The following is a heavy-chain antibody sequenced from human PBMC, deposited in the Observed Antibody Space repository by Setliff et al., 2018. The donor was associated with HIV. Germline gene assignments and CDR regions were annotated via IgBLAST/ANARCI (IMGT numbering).Heavy chain of an antibody. CDR1: GGSISSGDYF. CDR3: ARGSRQLTIFGVVFKTNYYFMDV. V-gene: IGHV4-30-4*08. J-gene: IGHJ6*03. D-gene: IGHD3-3*01. Sequence: ASETLSLTCTVSGGSISSGDYFLSWIRQAPGKGLEWIGCIYYSGSAYYNPSLQSRVTISVDTSKNQFSLTLNSVTAADTAVYYCARGSRQLTIFGVVFKTNYYFMDVWGKGTAVTVSS. CDR2: IYYSGSA.